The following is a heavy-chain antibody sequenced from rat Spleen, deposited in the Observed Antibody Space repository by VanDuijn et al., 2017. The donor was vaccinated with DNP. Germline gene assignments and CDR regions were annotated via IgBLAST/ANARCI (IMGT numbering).Heavy chain of an antibody. J-gene: IGHJ2*01. Sequence: VQLQESGPGLVEPSQSLSLTCSVTGYSITSCCRWTWIRKFPGHKLEWMGYINSAGSIEYNPSLKGRISITSDTSKNQFFLQVNSVTTDATATYYCTRGDILRSFDYWGQGVMVTVSS. V-gene: IGHV3-3*01. CDR3: TRGDILRSFDY. CDR1: GYSITSCCR. CDR2: INSAGSI. D-gene: IGHD1-6*01.